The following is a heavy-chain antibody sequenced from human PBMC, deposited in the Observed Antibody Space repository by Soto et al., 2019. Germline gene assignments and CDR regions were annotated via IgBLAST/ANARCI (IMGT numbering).Heavy chain of an antibody. CDR2: IYTSGIT. D-gene: IGHD6-13*01. Sequence: PSETLSLTCVVYGGSVSSYYWSWIRQPAGKGLEWIGRIYTSGITNYSPSLKSRVTMSVDTSKNQFSLKLISVTAADTAVYYCARESFLAAAVVRRDFDYWGQGTLVTVSS. CDR1: GGSVSSYY. CDR3: ARESFLAAAVVRRDFDY. V-gene: IGHV4-4*07. J-gene: IGHJ4*02.